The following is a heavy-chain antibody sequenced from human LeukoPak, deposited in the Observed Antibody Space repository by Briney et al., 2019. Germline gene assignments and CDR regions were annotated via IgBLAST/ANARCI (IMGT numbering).Heavy chain of an antibody. CDR2: IYHSGST. Sequence: PSETLSLTCTVSGYSISSGYYWGWIRQPPGKGLEWIGSIYHSGSTYYNPSLKSRVTISVDTSKNQFSLKLSSVTAADTAVYYCARKASYYDSSGYYFDYWGQGTLVTVSS. V-gene: IGHV4-38-2*02. CDR1: GYSISSGYY. J-gene: IGHJ4*02. CDR3: ARKASYYDSSGYYFDY. D-gene: IGHD3-22*01.